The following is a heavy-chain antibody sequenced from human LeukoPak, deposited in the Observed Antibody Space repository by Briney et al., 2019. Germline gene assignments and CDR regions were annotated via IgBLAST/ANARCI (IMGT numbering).Heavy chain of an antibody. CDR1: GFTFSSYA. J-gene: IGHJ4*02. V-gene: IGHV3-23*01. Sequence: PGGSLRLSCAASGFTFSSYAMSWVRQAPGKGLEWVSAISGSGGSTYYADSVKGRFTISRDNSKNTLYLQMNSLRAEDTAVYYCANPYYYDSSGYSLFGYWGQGTLVTVSS. CDR2: ISGSGGST. CDR3: ANPYYYDSSGYSLFGY. D-gene: IGHD3-22*01.